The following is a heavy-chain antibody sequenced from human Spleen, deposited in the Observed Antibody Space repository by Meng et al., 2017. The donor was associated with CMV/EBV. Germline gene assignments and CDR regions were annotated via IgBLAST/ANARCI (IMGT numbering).Heavy chain of an antibody. CDR1: GFTFSSYW. CDR2: IDSTGSST. Sequence: GGSLRLSCAASGFTFSSYWMHWVRQAPGKGLVWVSRIDSTGSSTAYADSVKGRFSVSRDNAKNTLYLQMNSLRAEDTAVYYCARDEPLVAGTFGLPGPFDYWGQGTLVTVSS. V-gene: IGHV3-74*01. J-gene: IGHJ4*02. CDR3: ARDEPLVAGTFGLPGPFDY. D-gene: IGHD6-19*01.